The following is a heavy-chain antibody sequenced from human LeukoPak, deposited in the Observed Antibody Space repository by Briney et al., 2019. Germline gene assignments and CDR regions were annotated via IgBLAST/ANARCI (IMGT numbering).Heavy chain of an antibody. D-gene: IGHD6-13*01. J-gene: IGHJ4*02. Sequence: GKSLRLSCAASGFIFSSYAMHWVRQAPGKGLEWVALISYDGSNTYYADSVKGRFTISRDNSKNTLYLQMNSLTAEDTAVYYCASRAGYTGSWSAFDYWGQGTLVTVSS. V-gene: IGHV3-30-3*01. CDR3: ASRAGYTGSWSAFDY. CDR1: GFIFSSYA. CDR2: ISYDGSNT.